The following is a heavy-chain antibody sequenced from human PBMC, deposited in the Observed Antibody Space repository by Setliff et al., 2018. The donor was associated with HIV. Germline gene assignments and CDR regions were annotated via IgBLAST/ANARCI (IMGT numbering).Heavy chain of an antibody. D-gene: IGHD1-1*01. J-gene: IGHJ4*02. CDR2: INHSRTT. CDR3: ARGLGEMGTKIGNYFDY. V-gene: IGHV4-34*01. CDR1: GGSLSGYY. Sequence: PSETLSLTCAVYGGSLSGYYWSWLRQPPGKGREWLGEINHSRTTNYNAYLNRRVTISVDTSKNQFSLKLGSVTAADTAMYYCARGLGEMGTKIGNYFDYWGQGTLVTVSS.